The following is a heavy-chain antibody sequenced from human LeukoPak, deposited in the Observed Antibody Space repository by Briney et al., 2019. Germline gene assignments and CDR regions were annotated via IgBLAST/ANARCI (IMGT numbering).Heavy chain of an antibody. CDR3: ATGPYCSSTSCYDGDY. Sequence: ASVKVSFKVSGYTLTELSMDWVRQAPGKGGGGMGGFDPEEGETIYAQKFQGRVTMTEDTSTDTAYMELSSLRSEDTAVYYCATGPYCSSTSCYDGDYWGQGTLVTVSS. J-gene: IGHJ4*02. D-gene: IGHD2-2*01. CDR1: GYTLTELS. CDR2: FDPEEGET. V-gene: IGHV1-24*01.